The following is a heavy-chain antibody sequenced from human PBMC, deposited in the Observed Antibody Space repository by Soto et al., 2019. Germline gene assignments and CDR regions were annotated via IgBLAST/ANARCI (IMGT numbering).Heavy chain of an antibody. J-gene: IGHJ4*02. D-gene: IGHD3-22*01. CDR1: GCTFTSYD. V-gene: IGHV1-8*01. Sequence: ASVKVSCKASGCTFTSYDINWVRQATGQGLEWMGWMNPNSGNTGYAQKFQGRVTMTRNTSISTAYMELSSLRSEDTAVYYCARGRAWTTAPSWYYYDSSGYQRLDYWGQGTLVTVSS. CDR3: ARGRAWTTAPSWYYYDSSGYQRLDY. CDR2: MNPNSGNT.